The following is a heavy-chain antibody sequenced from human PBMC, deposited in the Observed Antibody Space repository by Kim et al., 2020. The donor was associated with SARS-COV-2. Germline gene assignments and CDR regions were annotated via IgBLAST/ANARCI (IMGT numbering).Heavy chain of an antibody. D-gene: IGHD4-17*01. J-gene: IGHJ4*02. CDR3: ATRYGDNAPHFDY. V-gene: IGHV3-23*01. CDR1: SLTFSSYA. Sequence: GGSLRLSCAASSLTFSSYAMSWVRQAPGKGLEWVSGISGSGGSTYYADSVKGRFTISRDNSKNTLYLQMNSLRAEDTAVYYCATRYGDNAPHFDYWGQGTLVTVSS. CDR2: ISGSGGST.